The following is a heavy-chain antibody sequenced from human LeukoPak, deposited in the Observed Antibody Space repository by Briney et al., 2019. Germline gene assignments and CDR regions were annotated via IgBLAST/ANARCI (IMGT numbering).Heavy chain of an antibody. Sequence: GGSLRLSCAASGFTFSSYAMSWVRQAPGKGLEWVSAISGSGGNTYFADSVKGRFTISRDNSKNTLYLQMNSLRAEDTAVYYCAKDSLYCSSTSCPVSFDYWGQGTLVTVSS. CDR3: AKDSLYCSSTSCPVSFDY. CDR1: GFTFSSYA. J-gene: IGHJ4*02. V-gene: IGHV3-23*01. D-gene: IGHD2-2*01. CDR2: ISGSGGNT.